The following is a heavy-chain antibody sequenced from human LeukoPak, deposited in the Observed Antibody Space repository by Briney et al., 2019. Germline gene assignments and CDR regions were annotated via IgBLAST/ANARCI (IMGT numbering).Heavy chain of an antibody. CDR2: IYYSGST. CDR3: ARVYYYDSSGYSTPYYFDY. V-gene: IGHV4-59*01. CDR1: GGSISSYY. D-gene: IGHD3-22*01. Sequence: SETLSLTCTVSGGSISSYYWSWIRQPPGKGLEWIGYIYYSGSTNYNPSLKSRVTISVDTSKNQFSLKLSSVTAADTAVYHCARVYYYDSSGYSTPYYFDYWGQGTLVTVSS. J-gene: IGHJ4*02.